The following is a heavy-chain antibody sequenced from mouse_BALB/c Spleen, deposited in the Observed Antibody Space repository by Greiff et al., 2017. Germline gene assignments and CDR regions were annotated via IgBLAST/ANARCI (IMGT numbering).Heavy chain of an antibody. CDR1: GYAFTNYL. CDR2: INPGSGGT. D-gene: IGHD1-2*01. CDR3: ARFDTAFAY. J-gene: IGHJ3*01. Sequence: QVQLKQSGAELVRPGTSVKVSCKASGYAFTNYLIEWVKQRPGQGLEWIGVINPGSGGTNYNEKFKGKATLTADKSSSTAYMQLSSLTSDDSAVYFCARFDTAFAYWGQGTLVTVSA. V-gene: IGHV1-54*01.